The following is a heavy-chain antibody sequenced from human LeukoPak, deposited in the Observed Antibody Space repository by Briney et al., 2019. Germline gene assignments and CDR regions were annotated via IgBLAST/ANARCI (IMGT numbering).Heavy chain of an antibody. CDR1: GFTFSRYW. Sequence: GGSLRLSCAASGFTFSRYWMTWVRQAPGKGLEWVSAISNNGGYTYYADSVQGRFTISRDNSKSTLCLQMNSLRAEDTAVYYCAKQLGYCSDGSCYFPYWGQGTLVTVSS. J-gene: IGHJ4*02. D-gene: IGHD2-15*01. CDR3: AKQLGYCSDGSCYFPY. V-gene: IGHV3-23*01. CDR2: ISNNGGYT.